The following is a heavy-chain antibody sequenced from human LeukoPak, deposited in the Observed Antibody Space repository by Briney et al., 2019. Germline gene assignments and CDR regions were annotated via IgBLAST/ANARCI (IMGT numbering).Heavy chain of an antibody. Sequence: GGSLRLSCAASGFTFTDYWMHWVRQVAGKGLEWVAYIQYDRTNEQYAHSVKGRFRISRDNSNNILYLQMNSLRAEDTAVYYCATYSSAFSYWGQGTLVTVSS. V-gene: IGHV3-30*02. J-gene: IGHJ4*02. CDR3: ATYSSAFSY. CDR2: IQYDRTNE. D-gene: IGHD6-19*01. CDR1: GFTFTDYW.